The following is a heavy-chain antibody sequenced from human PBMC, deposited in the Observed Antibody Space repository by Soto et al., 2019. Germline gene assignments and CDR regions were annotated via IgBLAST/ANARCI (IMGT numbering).Heavy chain of an antibody. V-gene: IGHV5-51*01. CDR2: IYPGDSDT. J-gene: IGHJ4*02. D-gene: IGHD5-18*01. CDR3: ARHLRQDTAMVTLYYFDY. CDR1: GYSFTSYW. Sequence: GESLKISCKGSGYSFTSYWIGWVRQMPGKGLEWMGIIYPGDSDTRYSPSFQGQVTISADKSISTAYLQWSSLKASDTAMYYCARHLRQDTAMVTLYYFDYWGQGTLVT.